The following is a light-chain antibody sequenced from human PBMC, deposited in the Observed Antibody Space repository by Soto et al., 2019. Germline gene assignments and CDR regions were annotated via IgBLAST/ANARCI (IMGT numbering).Light chain of an antibody. CDR1: QSVSSN. Sequence: EIVMTQSPATLSVSPGERATLSCRASQSVSSNLAWYQQKPGQAPRLLIYGASTRATGIPARFSGSGSRTDFTLTISSLQSEDFAVYYCQQYNTWPPWTFGQGTKVEIK. CDR3: QQYNTWPPWT. V-gene: IGKV3-15*01. CDR2: GAS. J-gene: IGKJ1*01.